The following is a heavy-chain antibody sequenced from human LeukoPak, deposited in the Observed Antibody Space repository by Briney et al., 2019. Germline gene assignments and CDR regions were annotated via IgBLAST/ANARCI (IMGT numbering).Heavy chain of an antibody. J-gene: IGHJ4*02. CDR3: ARVAFGGYSYGYVDF. V-gene: IGHV4-39*01. D-gene: IGHD5-18*01. CDR1: GGSISSSPYS. Sequence: SETLSLTCTVSGGSISSSPYSWGWIRQPPGKGLEWIGTISYSGSTYYNPSLKSRVTISVDTSRNQFSLRLSSVTATDTAVYYCARVAFGGYSYGYVDFWGQGTLVTVSS. CDR2: ISYSGST.